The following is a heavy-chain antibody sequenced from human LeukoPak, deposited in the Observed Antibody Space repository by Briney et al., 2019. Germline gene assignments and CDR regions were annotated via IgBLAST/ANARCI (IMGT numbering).Heavy chain of an antibody. CDR1: GDSVSSNSAA. J-gene: IGHJ4*02. D-gene: IGHD5-12*01. CDR2: TYYRSTWYN. CDR3: AREESILVAFDY. V-gene: IGHV6-1*01. Sequence: SQTLSLTCAISGDSVSSNSAAWTWIRPSLSRGLEWLGRTYYRSTWYNDYAVSVKSRITINPDTSKNQVSLQLNSVPPEDTAVYYCAREESILVAFDYWGQGTLVTVSS.